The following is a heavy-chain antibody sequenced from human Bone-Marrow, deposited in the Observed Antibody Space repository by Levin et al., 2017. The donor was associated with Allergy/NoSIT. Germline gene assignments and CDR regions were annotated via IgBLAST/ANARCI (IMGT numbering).Heavy chain of an antibody. Sequence: SGPTLVKPTQTLTLTCTFSGFSLTTSGAGVGWIRHPPGEALEWLAVIYWNDIKRYSPSLKTRLTITKDTSKNQVVLTMTNMDPVDTGTYYCAHRRGEAPTGGRFDYWGQGALVTVSS. D-gene: IGHD3-16*01. J-gene: IGHJ4*02. CDR2: IYWNDIK. V-gene: IGHV2-5*01. CDR3: AHRRGEAPTGGRFDY. CDR1: GFSLTTSGAG.